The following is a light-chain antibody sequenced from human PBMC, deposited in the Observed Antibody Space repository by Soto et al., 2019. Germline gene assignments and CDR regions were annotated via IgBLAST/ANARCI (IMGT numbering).Light chain of an antibody. V-gene: IGKV3-15*01. CDR2: GAS. J-gene: IGKJ1*01. Sequence: EIVMTQSPATLSVSPGERATPSCRASQSVSSNLAWYQQKPGQAPRLLIYGASTRATGIPARFSGSGSGTAFTLTISSLQSEDFAVYYCQQYNNWPSWTFGQGTKVEI. CDR1: QSVSSN. CDR3: QQYNNWPSWT.